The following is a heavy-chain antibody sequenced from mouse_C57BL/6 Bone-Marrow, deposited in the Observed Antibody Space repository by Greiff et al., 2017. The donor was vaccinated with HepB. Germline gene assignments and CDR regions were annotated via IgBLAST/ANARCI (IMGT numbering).Heavy chain of an antibody. D-gene: IGHD1-1*01. CDR2: ISNLAYSI. J-gene: IGHJ1*03. CDR1: GFTFSDYG. CDR3: ARHPPVSYGYFDV. Sequence: EVKLMESGGGLVQPGGSLKLSCAASGFTFSDYGMAWVRQAPRKGPEWVAFISNLAYSIYYADTVTGRFTISRENAKNTLYLEMSSLRSEETAMYYCARHPPVSYGYFDVWGTGTTVTVSS. V-gene: IGHV5-15*01.